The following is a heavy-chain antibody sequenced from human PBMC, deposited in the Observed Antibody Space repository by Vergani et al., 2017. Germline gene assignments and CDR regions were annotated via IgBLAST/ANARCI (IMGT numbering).Heavy chain of an antibody. J-gene: IGHJ4*02. D-gene: IGHD3-3*01. CDR3: ARAHWPPSNYDLWSGYGEGFDY. Sequence: QVQLVQSGAEVKKPGASVKVSCKASGYTFTGYYMHWVRQAPGQGLEWMGWINPNSGGTNYAQKFQGRVTMTRDTSISTAYMGLSRLRSDDTAVYYCARAHWPPSNYDLWSGYGEGFDYWGQGTLVTVSS. CDR1: GYTFTGYY. CDR2: INPNSGGT. V-gene: IGHV1-2*02.